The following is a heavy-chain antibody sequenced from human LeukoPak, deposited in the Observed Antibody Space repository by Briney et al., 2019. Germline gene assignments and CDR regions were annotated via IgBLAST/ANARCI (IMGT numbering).Heavy chain of an antibody. CDR1: GFTFSSYA. Sequence: GGSLRLSCAASGFTFSSYAMSWVRQAPGKGLEWVSAISGSGGSTYYADSVKGRFTISRDNSKNTLYLQMNSLRAEDTAVYYCAKDLASGRFGELLYLLDAFDIWGQGTMVTVSS. J-gene: IGHJ3*02. CDR2: ISGSGGST. CDR3: AKDLASGRFGELLYLLDAFDI. V-gene: IGHV3-23*01. D-gene: IGHD3-10*01.